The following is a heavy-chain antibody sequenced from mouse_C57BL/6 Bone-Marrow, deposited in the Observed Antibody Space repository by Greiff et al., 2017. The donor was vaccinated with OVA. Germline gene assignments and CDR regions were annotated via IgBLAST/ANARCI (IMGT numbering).Heavy chain of an antibody. CDR1: GFNIKDDY. Sequence: EVKLVESGAELVRPGASVKLSCTASGFNIKDDYMHWVKQRPEQGLEWIGWIDPENGDTEYASKVQGKATITADTSSNTAYLQLSSLASEDTAVYYCTTGTVSDYFDYWGQGTTLTVSS. V-gene: IGHV14-4*01. CDR2: IDPENGDT. CDR3: TTGTVSDYFDY. D-gene: IGHD1-1*01. J-gene: IGHJ2*01.